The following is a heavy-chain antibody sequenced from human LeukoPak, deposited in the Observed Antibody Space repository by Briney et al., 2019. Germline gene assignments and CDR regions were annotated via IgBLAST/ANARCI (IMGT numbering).Heavy chain of an antibody. J-gene: IGHJ6*03. Sequence: SVKVSCKASGGTFSSYAISWVRQAPGQGLEWMGGIIPIFGTANYTQKFQGRITITADESTGTTYMELSSLKSEDTAVYYCARDLLADFYTKDSYFYIDVWGKGTTVTVSS. D-gene: IGHD2/OR15-2a*01. V-gene: IGHV1-69*13. CDR1: GGTFSSYA. CDR2: IIPIFGTA. CDR3: ARDLLADFYTKDSYFYIDV.